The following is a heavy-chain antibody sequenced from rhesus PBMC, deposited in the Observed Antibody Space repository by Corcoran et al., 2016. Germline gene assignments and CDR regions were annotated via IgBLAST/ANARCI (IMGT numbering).Heavy chain of an antibody. V-gene: IGHV4-93*02. D-gene: IGHD5-42*01. J-gene: IGHJ2*01. CDR2: IYGSGGST. CDR1: GGSISSSTW. Sequence: QVQLQESGPAVVQPSETLSRTCAVSGGSISSSTWWSWIRQSPGKGLEWIGGIYGSGGSTEYNPSLKSRVTISIDTYKNQFSLKLSSVTAADTAVYYCALAWGYRLRYFDIWGPGTPITISS. CDR3: ALAWGYRLRYFDI.